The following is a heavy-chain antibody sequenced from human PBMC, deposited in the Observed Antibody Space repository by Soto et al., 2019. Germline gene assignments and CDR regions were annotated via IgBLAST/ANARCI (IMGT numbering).Heavy chain of an antibody. D-gene: IGHD2-15*01. CDR3: AVSRVVAAQFDY. CDR1: GVTFSNFA. J-gene: IGHJ4*02. Sequence: GGSLRLSCVASGVTFSNFAMAWVRQAPGEGLEWVSSISSSSSYIYYADSVKGRFTISRDNAKNSLYLQMNSLRAEDTAVYYCAVSRVVAAQFDYWGQGTLVTVSS. V-gene: IGHV3-21*01. CDR2: ISSSSSYI.